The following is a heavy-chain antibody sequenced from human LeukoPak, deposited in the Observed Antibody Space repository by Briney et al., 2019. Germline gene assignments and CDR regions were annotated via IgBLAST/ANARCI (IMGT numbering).Heavy chain of an antibody. CDR2: IYPGDSDA. V-gene: IGHV5-51*01. Sequence: GESLKISCKGSGYSFTSYWIGWVRQMPGKGLEWMGIIYPGDSDARYSPSFQGQVTISADESISTAYLQWSSLKASDTAMYYCARIIASSGYDYWGQGTLVTVSS. D-gene: IGHD3-22*01. CDR3: ARIIASSGYDY. CDR1: GYSFTSYW. J-gene: IGHJ4*02.